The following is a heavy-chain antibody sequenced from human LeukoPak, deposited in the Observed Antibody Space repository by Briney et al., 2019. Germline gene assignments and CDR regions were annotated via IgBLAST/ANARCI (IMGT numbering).Heavy chain of an antibody. D-gene: IGHD1-26*01. CDR2: INDSGRI. J-gene: IGHJ6*03. CDR3: ARGLREIGYYYYHMDV. CDR1: GGSISGYY. Sequence: SETLSLTCTVSGGSISGYYWSWIRQPPGKGLEWIGEINDSGRINYNPSLKSRVTISLDTSKNQFSLKLRSVTAADTAVYYCARGLREIGYYYYHMDVWDIGTTVTVSS. V-gene: IGHV4-34*01.